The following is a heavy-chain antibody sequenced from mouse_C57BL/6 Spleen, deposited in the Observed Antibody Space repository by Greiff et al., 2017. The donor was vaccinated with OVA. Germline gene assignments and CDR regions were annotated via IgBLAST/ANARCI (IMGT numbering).Heavy chain of an antibody. J-gene: IGHJ4*01. D-gene: IGHD1-1*01. CDR3: THGSSYAMDY. CDR1: SFNIKDDY. Sequence: VQLQQSGAELVRPGASVKLSCTASSFNIKDDYMHWVKQRPEQGLEWIGWIDPENGDTEYASKFQGKATITADTSSNTAYLQLSSLTSEDTAVYYCTHGSSYAMDYWGQGTSVTVSS. V-gene: IGHV14-4*01. CDR2: IDPENGDT.